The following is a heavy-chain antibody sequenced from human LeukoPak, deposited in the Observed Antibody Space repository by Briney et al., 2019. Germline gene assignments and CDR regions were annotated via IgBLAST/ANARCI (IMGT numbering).Heavy chain of an antibody. J-gene: IGHJ4*02. Sequence: SSETLSLTCTVSGGSIRSYYWSWIRQPPGKGLEWVGYIYYSGSPNYNPSLKSRVTTSIDTSRNQFSLKLGSVTAADTAVYYCARVLKFYYSSGSYPYYFDYWGRATLVTVSS. CDR1: GGSIRSYY. CDR3: ARVLKFYYSSGSYPYYFDY. V-gene: IGHV4-59*01. D-gene: IGHD3-10*01. CDR2: IYYSGSP.